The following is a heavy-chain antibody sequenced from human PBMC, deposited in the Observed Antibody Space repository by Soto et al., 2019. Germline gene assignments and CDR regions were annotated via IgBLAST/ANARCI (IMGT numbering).Heavy chain of an antibody. CDR2: IRSKANSYAT. J-gene: IGHJ4*02. Sequence: VGSLRLSCAASGFTFSGSAMHWVRQASGKGLEWVGRIRSKANSYATAYAASVKGRFTISRDDSKNTAYLQMNSLKTEDTAVYYCTRAAAGYLYYGDYWGQGTLVTVSS. D-gene: IGHD6-13*01. CDR1: GFTFSGSA. V-gene: IGHV3-73*01. CDR3: TRAAAGYLYYGDY.